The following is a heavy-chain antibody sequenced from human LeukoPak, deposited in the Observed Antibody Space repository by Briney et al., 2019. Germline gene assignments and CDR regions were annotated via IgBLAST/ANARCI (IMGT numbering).Heavy chain of an antibody. D-gene: IGHD3-10*01. Sequence: GALRLSCAASGFTFSSYWMSWVRQAPGKGLEWVANIKQDGSEKYYVDSVKGRFTISRDNAKNSLYLQMNSLRAEDTAVYYCARDPGSGSSIYYYYMDVWGKGTTVTLSS. CDR2: IKQDGSEK. J-gene: IGHJ6*03. CDR3: ARDPGSGSSIYYYYMDV. V-gene: IGHV3-7*01. CDR1: GFTFSSYW.